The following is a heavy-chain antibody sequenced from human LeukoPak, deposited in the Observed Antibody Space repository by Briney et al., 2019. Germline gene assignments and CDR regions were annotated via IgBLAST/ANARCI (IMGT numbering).Heavy chain of an antibody. Sequence: SETLSLTCSVSGDSISIYYWSWIRQPPGKGLEWIGYIYNSGSTNYNPSLKSRVTISVDTSKNQFSLKLTSVTAADTAVYYWARDRELGYWGQGTLVAVSS. CDR2: IYNSGST. CDR1: GDSISIYY. J-gene: IGHJ4*02. V-gene: IGHV4-59*01. CDR3: ARDRELGY. D-gene: IGHD3-10*01.